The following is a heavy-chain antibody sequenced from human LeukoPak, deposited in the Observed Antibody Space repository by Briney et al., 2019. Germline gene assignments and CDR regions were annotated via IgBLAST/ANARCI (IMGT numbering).Heavy chain of an antibody. CDR1: GYTVTELS. CDR3: AREGAYCSSTSCHIQNWFDP. J-gene: IGHJ5*02. Sequence: GASVKVSCKVSGYTVTELSMHWVRQAPGKGHEWRGGYDLEADDTIYAHEFQGRVTMTEDTSTNTAFMELRSLRSDDTAVYYCAREGAYCSSTSCHIQNWFDPWGQGTLVTVSS. D-gene: IGHD2-2*01. V-gene: IGHV1-24*01. CDR2: YDLEADDT.